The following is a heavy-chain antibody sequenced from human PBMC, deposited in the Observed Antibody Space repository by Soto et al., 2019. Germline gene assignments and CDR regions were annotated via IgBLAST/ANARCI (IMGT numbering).Heavy chain of an antibody. V-gene: IGHV3-30-3*01. CDR2: ISNDGTNK. CDR1: GFTFSNCA. J-gene: IGHJ4*01. CDR3: AAAFLAAEIDF. D-gene: IGHD6-13*01. Sequence: GGSLRLSCAASGFTFSNCAMHWIRQAPGRGLEWVALISNDGTNKYYADSVKGRLTISRDNSKSILYLQMNSLRAEDTALYYCAAAFLAAEIDFWGHGTLVTVSS.